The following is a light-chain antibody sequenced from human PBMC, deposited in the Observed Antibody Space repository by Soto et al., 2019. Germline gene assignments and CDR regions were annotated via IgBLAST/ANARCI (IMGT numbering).Light chain of an antibody. CDR3: QQFLA. Sequence: DIQMTQPPSTLSASVGDRVTITCRASQSISSWLAWYQQKPGKAPKLLIYDASSLESGVPSRFSGSGSGTEFTLTISSLQPDDFATYYCQQFLAFGGGTKVDIK. J-gene: IGKJ4*01. V-gene: IGKV1-5*01. CDR1: QSISSW. CDR2: DAS.